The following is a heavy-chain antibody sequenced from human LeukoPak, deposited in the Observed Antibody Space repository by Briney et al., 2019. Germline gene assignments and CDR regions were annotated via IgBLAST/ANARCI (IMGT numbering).Heavy chain of an antibody. CDR3: ARRGRKSGSYQY. D-gene: IGHD1-26*01. CDR2: IYTSVTT. CDR1: GGSISSYY. J-gene: IGHJ4*02. V-gene: IGHV4-4*07. Sequence: SETLSLTCTVSGGSISSYYWSWIRQPAGKGLEWIGRIYTSVTTNYNPSLKSRVTMSVDMSKNQISLRLRSVTAADTAMYYCARRGRKSGSYQYWGQGTLVTVSS.